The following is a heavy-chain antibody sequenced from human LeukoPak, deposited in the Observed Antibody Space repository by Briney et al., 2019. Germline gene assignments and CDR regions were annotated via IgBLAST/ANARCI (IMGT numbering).Heavy chain of an antibody. V-gene: IGHV4-30-4*08. D-gene: IGHD3-3*01. CDR2: IYYSGST. J-gene: IGHJ4*02. CDR1: GGSISSGDYY. CDR3: ARAHSDFWSGYLSAIDY. Sequence: SQTLSLTCTVSGGSISSGDYYWSWIRQPPGKGLESIGYIYYSGSTYYNPSLKSRVTISVDTSKNQFSLKLSSVTAADTAVYYCARAHSDFWSGYLSAIDYWGQGTLVTVSS.